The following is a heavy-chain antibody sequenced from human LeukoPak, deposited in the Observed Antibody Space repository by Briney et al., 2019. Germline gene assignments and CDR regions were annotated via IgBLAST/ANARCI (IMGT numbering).Heavy chain of an antibody. V-gene: IGHV3-20*04. CDR2: INWNGGST. Sequence: GGSLRLSCAASGFTFDDYGMSWVRQAPGKGLEWVSGINWNGGSTGYADSVKGRFTISRDNAENSLYLQMNSLRAEDTALYYCARARGVRGNTYYFDYWGQGTLVTVSS. CDR1: GFTFDDYG. J-gene: IGHJ4*02. D-gene: IGHD3-10*01. CDR3: ARARGVRGNTYYFDY.